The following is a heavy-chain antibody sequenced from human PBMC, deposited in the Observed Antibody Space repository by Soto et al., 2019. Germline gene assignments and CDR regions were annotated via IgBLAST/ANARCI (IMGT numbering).Heavy chain of an antibody. D-gene: IGHD1-26*01. V-gene: IGHV3-30-3*01. Sequence: QVQLVESGGGVVQPGRSLRLSCAASGFTFSTYAMHWVRQAPGKGLEWVAVVSYDGSNQYYADSVRGRFTISRDNSKNTIYLQMSSLRPEDTAVYYCARKGDIDYWGQGTLVTVSS. CDR1: GFTFSTYA. CDR2: VSYDGSNQ. CDR3: ARKGDIDY. J-gene: IGHJ4*02.